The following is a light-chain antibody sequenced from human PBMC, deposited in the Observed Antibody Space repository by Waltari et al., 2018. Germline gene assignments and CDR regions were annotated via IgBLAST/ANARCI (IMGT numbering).Light chain of an antibody. J-gene: IGLJ1*01. Sequence: SVLTQQPSASGTTGQRVRITCSGSNSNIGAATEAWYKQVPGRATKLIIYRNDQRPSGVPDRFSGSKSGTSASLALSGLQSEDEADYYCAALDKILNGYVFGAGTKVTVL. CDR3: AALDKILNGYV. CDR2: RND. V-gene: IGLV1-44*01. CDR1: NSNIGAAT.